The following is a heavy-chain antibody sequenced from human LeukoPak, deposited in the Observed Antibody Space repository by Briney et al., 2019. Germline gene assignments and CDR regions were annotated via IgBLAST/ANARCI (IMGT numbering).Heavy chain of an antibody. CDR1: GFSLSTSGMR. CDR3: ARTTSYCGGDCYVD. Sequence: SGPALVKPTQTLTLTCTFSGFSLSTSGMRVSWIRQPPGKALEWLARIDWDDDKFYGTSLKTRLTISKDTSKNQVVLTMTNMDPVDTATYYCARTTSYCGGDCYVDWGQGTLVTVSS. J-gene: IGHJ4*02. CDR2: IDWDDDK. D-gene: IGHD2-21*02. V-gene: IGHV2-70*04.